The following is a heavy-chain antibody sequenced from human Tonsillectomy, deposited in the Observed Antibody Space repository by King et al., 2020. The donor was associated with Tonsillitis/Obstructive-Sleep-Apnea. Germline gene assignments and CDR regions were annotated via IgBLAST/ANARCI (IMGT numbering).Heavy chain of an antibody. Sequence: VQLVESGGGVVQPGRSLRLSCAASGFTFSSYGMHWVRQAPGKGLEWVAVIWYDGSNKYYADSVKGRLTISRDNSKNTLYLQMNSLRAEDTAVYYCARGGVATIFTLDYWGQGTLVTVSS. J-gene: IGHJ4*02. CDR3: ARGGVATIFTLDY. CDR2: IWYDGSNK. CDR1: GFTFSSYG. V-gene: IGHV3-33*01. D-gene: IGHD5-12*01.